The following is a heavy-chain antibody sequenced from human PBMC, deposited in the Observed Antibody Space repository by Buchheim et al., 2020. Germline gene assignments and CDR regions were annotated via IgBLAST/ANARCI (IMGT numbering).Heavy chain of an antibody. V-gene: IGHV4-34*01. CDR2: INHSGST. J-gene: IGHJ6*02. D-gene: IGHD6-13*01. CDR3: ARVGTGYSRARGMDV. CDR1: GGSFSGYY. Sequence: QVQLQQWGAGLLKPSETLSLTCAVYGGSFSGYYWSWIRQPPGKGLEWIGEINHSGSTNYNPSLKSRVTILVDTSKNQFSLKLSSVTAADTAVYYCARVGTGYSRARGMDVWGQGTT.